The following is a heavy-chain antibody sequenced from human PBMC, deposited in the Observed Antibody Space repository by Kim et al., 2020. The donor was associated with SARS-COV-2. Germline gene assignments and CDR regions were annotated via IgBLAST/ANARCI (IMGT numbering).Heavy chain of an antibody. J-gene: IGHJ4*02. CDR3: ARGNDILTGFHFDY. V-gene: IGHV4-4*02. Sequence: SETLSLTCAVSGGSISSSNWWSWVRQPPGKGLEWIGEIYHSGSTNYNPSLKSRVTISVDKSKNQFSLKLSSVTAADTAVYYCARGNDILTGFHFDYWGQGTLVTVSS. CDR2: IYHSGST. CDR1: GGSISSSNW. D-gene: IGHD3-9*01.